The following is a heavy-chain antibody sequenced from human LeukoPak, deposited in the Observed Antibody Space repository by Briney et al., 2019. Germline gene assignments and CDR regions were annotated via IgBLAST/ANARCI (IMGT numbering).Heavy chain of an antibody. CDR2: IYYSGST. CDR1: GGSISSGGYY. J-gene: IGHJ4*02. V-gene: IGHV4-61*08. D-gene: IGHD5-18*01. Sequence: PSETLSLTCTVSGGSISSGGYYWSWIRQHPGKGLEWIGYIYYSGSTNYNPSLKSRVTISVDTSKNQFSLKLSSVTAADTAVYYCARHSYGYPFDYWGQGTLVTVSS. CDR3: ARHSYGYPFDY.